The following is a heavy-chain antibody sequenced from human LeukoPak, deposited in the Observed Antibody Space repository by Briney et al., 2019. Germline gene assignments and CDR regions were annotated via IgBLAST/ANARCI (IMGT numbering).Heavy chain of an antibody. CDR1: GYTFTSYV. Sequence: GASVKVSCKASGYTFTSYVISWVRQAPGQGLEWMGWISTYRGNTNYAQKLRGRVTMTTDTSTSTAYMELRRRRFVETAVYYCARDGGVGYSSGYLYYWGQGTLVTVSS. J-gene: IGHJ4*02. V-gene: IGHV1-18*01. CDR3: ARDGGVGYSSGYLYY. D-gene: IGHD3-22*01. CDR2: ISTYRGNT.